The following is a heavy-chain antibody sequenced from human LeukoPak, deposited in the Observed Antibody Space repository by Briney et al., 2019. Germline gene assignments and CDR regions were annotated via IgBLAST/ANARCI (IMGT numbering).Heavy chain of an antibody. CDR1: GFTFSSYG. D-gene: IGHD3-16*01. Sequence: GGSLRLSCAASGFTFSSYGMHWVRQAPGKGLEWVAFIRYDGSNKYYADSVKGRFTISRDNSKNTLYLQMNSLRAEDMAVYYCARDYGDYVRGSSRGYFDYWGQGTLVTVSS. CDR3: ARDYGDYVRGSSRGYFDY. CDR2: IRYDGSNK. J-gene: IGHJ4*02. V-gene: IGHV3-30*02.